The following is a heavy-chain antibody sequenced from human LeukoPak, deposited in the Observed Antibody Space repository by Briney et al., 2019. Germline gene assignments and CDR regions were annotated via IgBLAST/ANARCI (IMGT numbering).Heavy chain of an antibody. CDR3: ARSSLYYYDSSGYYFFDY. CDR1: GFSLSTSGMG. D-gene: IGHD3-22*01. CDR2: IEWDDDK. Sequence: SGPALVKPTQTLTLTCTFSGFSLSTSGMGVSWTRQPPGKALEWLARIEWDDDKYYSASLKTRLTISKDTSKNQVVLTMTNMDPVDTSTYYCARSSLYYYDSSGYYFFDYWGQGTLVTVSS. J-gene: IGHJ4*02. V-gene: IGHV2-70*11.